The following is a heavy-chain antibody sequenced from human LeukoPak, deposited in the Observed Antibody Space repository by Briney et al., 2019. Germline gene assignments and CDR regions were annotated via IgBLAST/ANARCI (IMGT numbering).Heavy chain of an antibody. CDR3: ARGLLRCSSTSCQKPLTY. D-gene: IGHD2-2*01. V-gene: IGHV4-39*07. J-gene: IGHJ4*02. CDR1: GGSISSSIYY. CDR2: IHYGGNT. Sequence: SETLSLTCTVSGGSISSSIYYWGWIRQLPGKGLEWVGHIHYGGNTYYNPSLKSRVTISVDTSKNQFSLKLSSVTAADTAVYYCARGLLRCSSTSCQKPLTYWGQGTLVTVSS.